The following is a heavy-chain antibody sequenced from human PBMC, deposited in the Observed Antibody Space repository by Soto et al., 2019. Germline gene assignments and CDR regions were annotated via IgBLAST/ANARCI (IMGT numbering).Heavy chain of an antibody. CDR3: ATGRQASIAAVSSLYYFDY. J-gene: IGHJ4*02. D-gene: IGHD6-13*01. Sequence: GASVKVSCKVSGYTLTELSMHWVRQAPGKGLEWMGGFDPEDGETIYAQKFQGRVTMTEDTSTDTAYMELSSLRSEDTAVYYCATGRQASIAAVSSLYYFDYWGQGTLVTVSS. CDR1: GYTLTELS. V-gene: IGHV1-24*01. CDR2: FDPEDGET.